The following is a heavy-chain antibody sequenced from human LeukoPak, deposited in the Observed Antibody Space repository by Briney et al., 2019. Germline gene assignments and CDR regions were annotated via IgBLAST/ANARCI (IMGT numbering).Heavy chain of an antibody. V-gene: IGHV3-23*01. CDR1: GFTFSSYA. CDR3: ARGHTYYDFWSGFDY. Sequence: GGSLRLSCAASGFTFSSYAMSWVRQAPGKGLEWVSAISGSGGSTYYADSVKGRFTISRDNSKNTLYLQMNSLRAEDTAVYYCARGHTYYDFWSGFDYWGQGTLVTVSS. CDR2: ISGSGGST. J-gene: IGHJ4*02. D-gene: IGHD3-3*01.